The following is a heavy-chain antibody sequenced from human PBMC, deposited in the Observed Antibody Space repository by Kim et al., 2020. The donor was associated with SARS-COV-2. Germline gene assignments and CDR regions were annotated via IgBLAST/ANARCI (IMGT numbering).Heavy chain of an antibody. CDR2: TDK. D-gene: IGHD6-13*01. CDR3: ARGGSYSFEY. J-gene: IGHJ4*02. V-gene: IGHV3-7*01. Sequence: TDKHYVDSGKGRFTISRDNAKNSLFLQMNSLRAEDTAVYYCARGGSYSFEYWGQGTLVTVSS.